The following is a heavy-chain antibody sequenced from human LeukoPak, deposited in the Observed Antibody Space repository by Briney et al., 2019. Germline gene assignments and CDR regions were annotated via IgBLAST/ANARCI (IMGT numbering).Heavy chain of an antibody. Sequence: GGSLRLSCAASGFTFSHFAMHWVRQAPGKGLEWVALIWHDGSNKYYGDSVKDRFTISRDNSKNTLYLQMDSLRDEDTAVYYCARDRGYTYGHPLDYWGQGTLVTVSS. CDR1: GFTFSHFA. CDR2: IWHDGSNK. CDR3: ARDRGYTYGHPLDY. J-gene: IGHJ4*02. V-gene: IGHV3-33*08. D-gene: IGHD5-18*01.